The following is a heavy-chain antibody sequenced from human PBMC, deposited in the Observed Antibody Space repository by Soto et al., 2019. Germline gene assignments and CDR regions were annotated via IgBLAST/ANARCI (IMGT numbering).Heavy chain of an antibody. CDR2: ISAYNGNT. CDR1: GYTFTSYV. J-gene: IGHJ4*02. Sequence: ASVKVSCKASGYTFTSYVISWVRQAPGQGLEWMGWISAYNGNTNYAQKLQGRVTMTTDTSTSTAYMELRSLRSEDTAVYYCARVGYDFWTPIQFDYWGQGTLVTVSS. V-gene: IGHV1-18*01. CDR3: ARVGYDFWTPIQFDY. D-gene: IGHD3-3*01.